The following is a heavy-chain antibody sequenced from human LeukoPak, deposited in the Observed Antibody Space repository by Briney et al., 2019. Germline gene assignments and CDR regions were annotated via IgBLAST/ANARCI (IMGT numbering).Heavy chain of an antibody. D-gene: IGHD4-17*01. CDR2: IYHNGNT. CDR1: GGPISSSNW. Sequence: SGTLSLTCAVSGGPISSSNWWSWVRQPPGNGLEWIGEIYHNGNTNYNPSLKSRVTISVDKSKNQFSLKLSSVTAADTAVYYCARGVTTVTICYFDYWGQGTLVTVSS. J-gene: IGHJ4*02. CDR3: ARGVTTVTICYFDY. V-gene: IGHV4-4*02.